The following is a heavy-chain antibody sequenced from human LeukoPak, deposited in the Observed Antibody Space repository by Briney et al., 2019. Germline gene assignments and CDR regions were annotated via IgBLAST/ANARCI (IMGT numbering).Heavy chain of an antibody. CDR2: INPNSGGT. J-gene: IGHJ4*02. D-gene: IGHD3-22*01. CDR3: ASSFSSGYFDY. V-gene: IGHV1-2*06. Sequence: ASVKVSCKASGYTFTGYYMHWVRQAPAQGLEWMGRINPNSGGTNYAQKFQGRVTMTRDTSISTAYMELSRLRSDDTAVYYWASSFSSGYFDYWGQGTLVTVSS. CDR1: GYTFTGYY.